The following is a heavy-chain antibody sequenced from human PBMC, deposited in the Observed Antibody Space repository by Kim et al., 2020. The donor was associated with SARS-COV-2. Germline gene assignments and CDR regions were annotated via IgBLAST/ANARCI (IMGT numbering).Heavy chain of an antibody. J-gene: IGHJ6*02. CDR3: ARVQLWFGELYYYYGMDV. V-gene: IGHV3-11*06. D-gene: IGHD3-10*01. Sequence: KGRFTTSRDNAKNSRYLQMNSLRAEDTAVYYCARVQLWFGELYYYYGMDVWGQGTTVTVSS.